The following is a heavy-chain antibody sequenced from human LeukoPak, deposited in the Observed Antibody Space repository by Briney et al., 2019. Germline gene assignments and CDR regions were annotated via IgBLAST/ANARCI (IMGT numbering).Heavy chain of an antibody. V-gene: IGHV3-23*01. CDR2: ISSGGGST. CDR1: GFTFSNYA. D-gene: IGHD6-13*01. J-gene: IGHJ4*02. CDR3: AKRSLAAAGTPAPFFDY. Sequence: GGSLRLSCAASGFTFSNYAMSWVRQAPGKGLEWVSAISSGGGSTYYADSVKGRFTISRDNSKNTLYLQMNSLRADDTAVYYCAKRSLAAAGTPAPFFDYWGPGTLVTVSS.